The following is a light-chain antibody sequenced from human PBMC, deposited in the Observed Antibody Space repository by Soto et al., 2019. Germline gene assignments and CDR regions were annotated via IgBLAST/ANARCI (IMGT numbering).Light chain of an antibody. Sequence: QSVLTQPPSVSGAPGQRVTISCTGSSSHIGAGYDVHWDQQLPGTAPKLLIYGNSNRPSGVPDRFSGSKSGTSASLAITGLQAEDEADYYCQSYDSSLSGSVVFGGGTKLTVL. V-gene: IGLV1-40*01. CDR1: SSHIGAGYD. CDR2: GNS. CDR3: QSYDSSLSGSVV. J-gene: IGLJ2*01.